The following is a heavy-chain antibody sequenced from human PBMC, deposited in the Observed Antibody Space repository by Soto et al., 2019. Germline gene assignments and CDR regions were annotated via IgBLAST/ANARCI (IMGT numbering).Heavy chain of an antibody. V-gene: IGHV4-59*01. D-gene: IGHD3-3*01. CDR3: ARVMMFGVVIGRFDP. CDR1: GGSISSYY. J-gene: IGHJ5*02. Sequence: QVQLQESGPGLVKPSETLSLTCTVSGGSISSYYWSWIRQSPGKGLEWIGYMYYSGSSNYNPSLKSRVTISVDTSKNQFSLKLTSVTAADTAVYYCARVMMFGVVIGRFDPWGQGTLVTVSS. CDR2: MYYSGSS.